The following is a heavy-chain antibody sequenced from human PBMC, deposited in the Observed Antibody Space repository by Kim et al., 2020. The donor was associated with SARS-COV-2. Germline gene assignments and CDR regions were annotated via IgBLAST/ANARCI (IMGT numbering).Heavy chain of an antibody. J-gene: IGHJ2*01. CDR2: INSDGSTT. V-gene: IGHV3-74*01. CDR1: GFNFRNYW. CDR3: ARRNGGSPYWYFDL. Sequence: GGSLRLSCAASGFNFRNYWMHWVRQAPGKGLVWVSRINSDGSTTSYADSVKGRFTISKDTAKNTLYLQMNSLRAEDTAVYYCARRNGGSPYWYFDLWGRGTLVTVSS. D-gene: IGHD2-15*01.